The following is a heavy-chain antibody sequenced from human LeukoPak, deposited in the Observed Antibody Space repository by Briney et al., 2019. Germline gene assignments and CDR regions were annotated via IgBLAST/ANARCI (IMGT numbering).Heavy chain of an antibody. CDR2: VYYSGTT. CDR1: GDSITSDNY. CDR3: ATTSGPGGNWFDP. D-gene: IGHD5-12*01. V-gene: IGHV4-39*01. Sequence: SETLSLTCTVSGDSITSDNYWGWIRHPPGKGLEWIGSVYYSGTTYYSPSLKSRVTISVDTSKNQFSLKVSSVTAADTAVYYCATTSGPGGNWFDPWGQGTLVTVSS. J-gene: IGHJ5*02.